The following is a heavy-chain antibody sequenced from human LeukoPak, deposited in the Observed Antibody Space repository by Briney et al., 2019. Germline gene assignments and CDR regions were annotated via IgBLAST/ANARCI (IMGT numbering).Heavy chain of an antibody. D-gene: IGHD3-10*01. J-gene: IGHJ3*02. CDR1: GFTFSTYT. Sequence: GGSLRLSCEASGFTFSTYTMSWVRQAPGKGLEWVSTISGSGDATYYAESVKGRFTITRDNARNSLYLQMNSLRAEDTAVYYCARDGSGSYDAFDIWGQGTMVTVSS. CDR3: ARDGSGSYDAFDI. CDR2: ISGSGDAT. V-gene: IGHV3-23*01.